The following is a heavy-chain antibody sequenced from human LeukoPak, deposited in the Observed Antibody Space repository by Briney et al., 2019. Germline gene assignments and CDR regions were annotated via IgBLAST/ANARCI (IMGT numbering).Heavy chain of an antibody. Sequence: ASVKVSCKASGGTFSSYAISWVRQAPGQGLEWMGGIIPIFGTANYAQKFQGRVTITADESTSTAYMELSSLRSEDTAVYYCARGPSSTSCPSRFCWFDPWGQGTLVTVSS. CDR1: GGTFSSYA. J-gene: IGHJ5*02. D-gene: IGHD2-2*01. V-gene: IGHV1-69*01. CDR2: IIPIFGTA. CDR3: ARGPSSTSCPSRFCWFDP.